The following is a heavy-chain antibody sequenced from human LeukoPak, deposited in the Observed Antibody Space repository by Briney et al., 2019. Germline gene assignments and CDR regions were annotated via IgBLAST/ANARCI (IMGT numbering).Heavy chain of an antibody. V-gene: IGHV3-23*01. D-gene: IGHD4-17*01. CDR3: AKALYGDYGRFDY. J-gene: IGHJ4*02. CDR2: ISDGGSDT. Sequence: PGGSLRLSCAASGFTFSTYAMSWVRQAPGKGLDWVSNISDGGSDTHYADSVKGRFTISRDNSKNTVYLQINSLRAEDTAVYYCAKALYGDYGRFDYWGQGTLVTVSS. CDR1: GFTFSTYA.